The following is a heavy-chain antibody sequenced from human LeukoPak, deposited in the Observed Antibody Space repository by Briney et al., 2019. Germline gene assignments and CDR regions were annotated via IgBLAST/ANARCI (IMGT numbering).Heavy chain of an antibody. V-gene: IGHV3-7*01. J-gene: IGHJ4*02. D-gene: IGHD3-10*01. CDR1: GFTFSSYW. CDR3: ARLVVRGVIRSFDY. Sequence: GESLRLSCAASGFTFSSYWMSWVRQAPGKGLEWVANIKQDGSEKYYVDSVKGRFTISRDNAKNSLYLQMNSLRAEDTAVYYCARLVVRGVIRSFDYWGQGTLVTVSS. CDR2: IKQDGSEK.